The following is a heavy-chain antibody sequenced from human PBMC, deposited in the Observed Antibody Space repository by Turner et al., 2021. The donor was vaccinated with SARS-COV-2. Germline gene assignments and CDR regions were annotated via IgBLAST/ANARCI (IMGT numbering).Heavy chain of an antibody. J-gene: IGHJ4*02. Sequence: QVQLQQWGAGLLKPSETLSLTCAVYGGSFSGYYWTWIRQPPEKGLEWIGEIHPSGTTYHNPSLKSRVTMSVDTSKNQFYLKVSSVTAADTAVYYCAKGDDSRKSGLLWGQGTLVTVSS. D-gene: IGHD2-15*01. CDR2: IHPSGTT. CDR3: AKGDDSRKSGLL. CDR1: GGSFSGYY. V-gene: IGHV4-34*02.